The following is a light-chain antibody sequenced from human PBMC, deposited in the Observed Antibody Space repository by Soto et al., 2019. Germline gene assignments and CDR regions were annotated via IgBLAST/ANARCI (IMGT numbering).Light chain of an antibody. J-gene: IGKJ1*01. CDR1: QSLSSRH. V-gene: IGKV3-20*01. CDR3: QQYDSSPRT. CDR2: GVS. Sequence: ELVLTQSPGTLSLSPGERATLSCRASQSLSSRHLAWYQQKPGQAPRPLIYGVSSRSTGIPDRFSGSASGTDFTLTISRLEPDDSAAYYCQQYDSSPRTFGQGTKVDIK.